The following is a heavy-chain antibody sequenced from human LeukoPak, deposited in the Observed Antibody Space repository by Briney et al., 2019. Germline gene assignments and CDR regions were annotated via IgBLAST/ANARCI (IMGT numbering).Heavy chain of an antibody. D-gene: IGHD6-19*01. CDR1: GGSISSGGYY. CDR3: ARGSSGWYHP. V-gene: IGHV4-30-2*01. J-gene: IGHJ5*02. Sequence: PSETLSLTCTVSGGSISSGGYYWNWIRQPPGKGLEWIGYIYHSGSTYYNPSLRRRVTISVDRSKNQFSLKLNSVTAADTAVYYCARGSSGWYHPWGQGTLVTVSS. CDR2: IYHSGST.